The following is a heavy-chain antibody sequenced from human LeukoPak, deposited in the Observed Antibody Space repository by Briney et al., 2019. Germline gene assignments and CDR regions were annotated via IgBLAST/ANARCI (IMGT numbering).Heavy chain of an antibody. CDR2: IYYSGST. D-gene: IGHD3-22*01. CDR1: RGSISSYY. CDR3: ARVRVSSGSHPWYFDY. Sequence: KTSETLSLTCTVSRGSISSYYWSWIRQPPGQGLEWIGYIYYSGSTDYNPSLKSRVNISVDTSKNQFSLKLSSVTAADTAVYFYARVRVSSGSHPWYFDYWGQGTLVTVSS. V-gene: IGHV4-59*01. J-gene: IGHJ4*02.